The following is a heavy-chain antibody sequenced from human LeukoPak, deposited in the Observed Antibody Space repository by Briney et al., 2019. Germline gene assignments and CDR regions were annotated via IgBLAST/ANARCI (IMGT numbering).Heavy chain of an antibody. CDR1: GGSISSGGYY. CDR2: IYYSGSI. CDR3: ARGRSYYYYGMDV. V-gene: IGHV4-61*08. J-gene: IGHJ6*02. Sequence: PSETLSLTCTVSGGSISSGGYYWSWIRQPPGKGLEWIGYIYYSGSINYNPSLKSRVTISVDTSKNQFSLKLSSVTAADTAVYYCARGRSYYYYGMDVWGQGTTVTVSS.